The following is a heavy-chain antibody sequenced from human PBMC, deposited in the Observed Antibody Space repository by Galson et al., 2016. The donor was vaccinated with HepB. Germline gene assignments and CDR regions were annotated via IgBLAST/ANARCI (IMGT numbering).Heavy chain of an antibody. Sequence: SLRLSCAASGFTFDDYAMHWVRQAPGKGLEWVSGISWNSGGIGYAGSVKGRFTISRDNAKNSLYMQMNSLRAEDTAFYYCAKGGYGSGDYYTVDYWGQGTVVTVSS. V-gene: IGHV3-9*01. CDR2: ISWNSGGI. D-gene: IGHD3-10*01. CDR1: GFTFDDYA. J-gene: IGHJ4*02. CDR3: AKGGYGSGDYYTVDY.